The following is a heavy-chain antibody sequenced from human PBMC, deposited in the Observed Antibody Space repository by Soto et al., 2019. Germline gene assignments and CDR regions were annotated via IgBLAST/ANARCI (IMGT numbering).Heavy chain of an antibody. J-gene: IGHJ6*02. Sequence: ESGGGVVQPGRSLRLSCAASGFTFSSYGMHWVRQAPGKGLEWVAVISYDGSNKYYADSVKGRFTISRDNSKNTLYLQMNSLRAEDTAVYYCAKVGWIATIAGMDVWGQGTTVTVSS. D-gene: IGHD5-12*01. CDR1: GFTFSSYG. CDR2: ISYDGSNK. CDR3: AKVGWIATIAGMDV. V-gene: IGHV3-30*18.